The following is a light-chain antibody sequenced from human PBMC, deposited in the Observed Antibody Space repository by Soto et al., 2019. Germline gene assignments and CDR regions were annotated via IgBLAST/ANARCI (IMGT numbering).Light chain of an antibody. CDR1: SGDIGGYKY. J-gene: IGLJ1*01. CDR3: SSYTGGSTYV. V-gene: IGLV2-14*01. Sequence: LAQPASVSGSPGQSITISCSGTSGDIGGYKYVSWYQQHPGKAPKLMIYDVSNRPSGVSNRFSGSKSGNTATLTISGLQGEDEAEYYCSSYTGGSTYVFGTGTKVTVL. CDR2: DVS.